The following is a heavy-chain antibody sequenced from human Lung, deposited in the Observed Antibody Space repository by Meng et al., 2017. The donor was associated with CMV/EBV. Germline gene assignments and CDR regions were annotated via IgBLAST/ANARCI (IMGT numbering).Heavy chain of an antibody. CDR3: ARERFWSGYNYHNNGMDV. Sequence: LSLTXAASGFSVDDYGMSWVRQAPGKGLEWVAGINWTGGSIGYVDSVKGRFTISRDNAKNSLYLQMNSLRDEDTALYYCARERFWSGYNYHNNGMDVWGQGTTVTVSS. D-gene: IGHD3-3*01. CDR2: INWTGGSI. J-gene: IGHJ6*02. CDR1: GFSVDDYG. V-gene: IGHV3-20*04.